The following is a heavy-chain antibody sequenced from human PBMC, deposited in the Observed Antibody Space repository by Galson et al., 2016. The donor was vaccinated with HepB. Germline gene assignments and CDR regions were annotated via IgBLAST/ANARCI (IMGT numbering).Heavy chain of an antibody. CDR3: ARERAQWELLYYLDS. D-gene: IGHD1-26*01. CDR2: IYSSGYT. J-gene: IGHJ4*02. V-gene: IGHV4-61*02. CDR1: GGSISSGSDF. Sequence: TLSLTCTVSGGSISSGSDFWSWIRQTAGKKLEWTGRIYSSGYTDYDPSLKSRVVISIDTSKNQFSLNLTSVTTADTAVYYCARERAQWELLYYLDSWGPGKVVTVSS.